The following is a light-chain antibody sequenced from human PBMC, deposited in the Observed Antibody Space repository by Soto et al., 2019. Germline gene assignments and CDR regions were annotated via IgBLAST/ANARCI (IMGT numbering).Light chain of an antibody. CDR3: QQRSNWPLT. Sequence: EVVMTQSPATLSVSPGNTVTLSCRANQTITSNLAWYQQKPGQAPRLLIYDASNRATGIPARFSGSGSGTDFTLTISSLEPEDFAVYYCQQRSNWPLTFGGGTKVDI. V-gene: IGKV3-11*01. CDR2: DAS. CDR1: QTITSN. J-gene: IGKJ4*01.